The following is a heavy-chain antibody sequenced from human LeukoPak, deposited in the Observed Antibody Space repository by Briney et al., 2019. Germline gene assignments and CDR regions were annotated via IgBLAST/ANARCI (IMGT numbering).Heavy chain of an antibody. V-gene: IGHV3-30-3*01. J-gene: IGHJ4*02. CDR3: ARDTSGYDSFDY. Sequence: GGSLRLSCAASVFTFSSYAMHLVRQAPGKGLEWVAVISYDGSNKYYADSVKGRFTISRDNSKNTLYLQMNSLRAEDTAVYYCARDTSGYDSFDYWGQGTLVTVSS. CDR2: ISYDGSNK. CDR1: VFTFSSYA. D-gene: IGHD5-12*01.